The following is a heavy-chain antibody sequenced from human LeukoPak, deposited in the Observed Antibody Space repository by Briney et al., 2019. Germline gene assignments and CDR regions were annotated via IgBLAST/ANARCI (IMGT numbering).Heavy chain of an antibody. CDR1: GGSISSSSYY. V-gene: IGHV4-39*07. D-gene: IGHD4-11*01. J-gene: IGHJ6*03. Sequence: SETLSLTCTVSGGSISSSSYYWGWIRQPPGKGLEWIGSIYYSGSTYYNPSLKSRVTISVDTSKNQFSLKLSSVTAADTAVYYCGKSYSYYYYMDVWGKGTTVIVSS. CDR3: GKSYSYYYYMDV. CDR2: IYYSGST.